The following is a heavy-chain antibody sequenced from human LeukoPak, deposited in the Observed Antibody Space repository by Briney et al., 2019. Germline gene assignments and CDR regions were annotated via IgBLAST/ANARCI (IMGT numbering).Heavy chain of an antibody. CDR1: GFTFSSYA. J-gene: IGHJ5*02. CDR2: ISGSGGST. V-gene: IGHV3-23*01. D-gene: IGHD6-13*01. Sequence: GGSLRLSCAASGFTFSSYAMSWVRQAPGKGLDWVSAISGSGGSTYYADSVKGRFTISRDNSKNTLYLQMNSLRAEDTAVYYCAKHSSSWYKVGWFDPWGQGTLVTVSS. CDR3: AKHSSSWYKVGWFDP.